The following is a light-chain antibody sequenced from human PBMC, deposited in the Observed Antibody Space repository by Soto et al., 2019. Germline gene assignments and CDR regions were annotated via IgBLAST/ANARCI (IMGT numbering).Light chain of an antibody. Sequence: ESGLTQSPGTLSLSPGERATLSCRASQSVSSSYLAWYQQKPGQAPRLLIYGASSRATGIPDRFSGSGSGTDFTLTISRLEPEDFAVYYCQQYGSSFPITFGQGTRLEIK. CDR1: QSVSSSY. J-gene: IGKJ5*01. CDR2: GAS. V-gene: IGKV3-20*01. CDR3: QQYGSSFPIT.